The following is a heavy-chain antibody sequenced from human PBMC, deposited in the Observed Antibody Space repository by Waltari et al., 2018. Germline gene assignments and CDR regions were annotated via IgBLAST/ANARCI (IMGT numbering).Heavy chain of an antibody. D-gene: IGHD1-26*01. V-gene: IGHV3-30*02. J-gene: IGHJ4*02. CDR2: IRYDGTNK. CDR1: GFNFSNYG. Sequence: QVLLVESGGGVVPPGGSLRLSCAASGFNFSNYGVHWVRQAPGKGLEGVAFIRYDGTNKYYADSVKGRFTISRDNSKNTLYLQMFSLRAEDTAVYYCAKVSGIEGYWGQGALVTVSS. CDR3: AKVSGIEGY.